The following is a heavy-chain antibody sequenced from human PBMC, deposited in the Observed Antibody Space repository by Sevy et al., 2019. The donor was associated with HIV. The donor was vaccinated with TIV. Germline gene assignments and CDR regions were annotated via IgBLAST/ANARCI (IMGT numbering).Heavy chain of an antibody. CDR3: AGLRAYYYGLDI. CDR1: GGSFSGYY. CDR2: INHSGST. V-gene: IGHV4-34*01. J-gene: IGHJ6*02. Sequence: SETLSLTCAVYGGSFSGYYWSWIRQPPGKGLEWIGEINHSGSTNYNPSLKSRITISVDTSTNQFSLKVNSVTAADTAVYYCAGLRAYYYGLDIWGQGTTVTVSS.